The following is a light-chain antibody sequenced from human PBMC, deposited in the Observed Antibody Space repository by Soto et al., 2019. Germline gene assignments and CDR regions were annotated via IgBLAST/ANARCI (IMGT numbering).Light chain of an antibody. J-gene: IGKJ1*01. Sequence: DIQMTQSPSPLSASVGDRVSITCRASHNIARWLAWYQQKPGKAPRLLIYDASTLETGVPSRFSGSGSGTEFTLTISSLRPDDFATYFCQHLDSNWPFGQGTKVEI. CDR1: HNIARW. CDR2: DAS. CDR3: QHLDSNWP. V-gene: IGKV1-5*01.